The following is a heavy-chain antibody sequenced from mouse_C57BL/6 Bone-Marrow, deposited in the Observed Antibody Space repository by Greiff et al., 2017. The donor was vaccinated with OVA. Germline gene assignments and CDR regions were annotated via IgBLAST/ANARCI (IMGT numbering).Heavy chain of an antibody. Sequence: VQLQQSGAELVRPGTSVKVSCKASGYAFTNYLIEWVKQRPGQGLEWIGVINPGSGGTNYTEKFKGKATLTADKSSSTAYMQLSSLTSEDSAVYFCARRGWSYAMDYWGQGTSVTVSS. CDR3: ARRGWSYAMDY. CDR1: GYAFTNYL. V-gene: IGHV1-54*01. D-gene: IGHD1-1*02. J-gene: IGHJ4*01. CDR2: INPGSGGT.